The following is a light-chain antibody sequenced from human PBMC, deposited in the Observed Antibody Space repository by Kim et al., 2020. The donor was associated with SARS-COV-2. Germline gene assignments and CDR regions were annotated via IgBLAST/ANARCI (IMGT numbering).Light chain of an antibody. CDR1: ETVGSSY. CDR2: GAS. CDR3: QQFGSSPLT. Sequence: SPGERATRSCRASETVGSSYLAWYQHKPGQAPRLLIYGASSRATGTPARISGSGSGTDFTLTISSLEPEDFAVYYCQQFGSSPLTFGGGTKVDIK. J-gene: IGKJ4*01. V-gene: IGKV3-20*01.